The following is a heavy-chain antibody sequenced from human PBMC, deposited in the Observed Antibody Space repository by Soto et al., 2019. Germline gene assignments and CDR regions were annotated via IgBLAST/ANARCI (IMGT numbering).Heavy chain of an antibody. J-gene: IGHJ4*02. CDR1: GGSISSGGYY. V-gene: IGHV4-31*03. CDR3: AGGGWGDYGDYGGGALIDY. D-gene: IGHD4-17*01. Sequence: QVQLQESGPGLVKPSQTMSLTCTVSGGSISSGGYYWSWIRQHPGKGLEWIGYIYYSGSTYYNPSLKSGVTISGDTSKTQVSLKLSSVTAADTAVYYCAGGGWGDYGDYGGGALIDYWGQGTLVTVSS. CDR2: IYYSGST.